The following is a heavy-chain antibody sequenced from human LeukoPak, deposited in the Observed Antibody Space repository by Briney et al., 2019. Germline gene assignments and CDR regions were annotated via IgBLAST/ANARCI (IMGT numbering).Heavy chain of an antibody. V-gene: IGHV1-18*01. CDR2: ISAYEGNT. CDR1: PYTFTSYG. D-gene: IGHD3-9*01. CDR3: AREGSGYDILTGYYREGNFDY. J-gene: IGHJ4*02. Sequence: ASVKVSRKASPYTFTSYGIGWVRQAPGQGHGWMGWISAYEGNTNNAHKLQGRVTKTTDTSTSTAYMELRSLRSAVTAVYYCAREGSGYDILTGYYREGNFDYWGQGTLVTVSS.